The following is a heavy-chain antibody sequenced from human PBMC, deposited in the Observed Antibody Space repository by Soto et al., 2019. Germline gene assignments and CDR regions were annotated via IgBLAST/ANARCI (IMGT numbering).Heavy chain of an antibody. D-gene: IGHD1-26*01. Sequence: SETLSLTCAVYGGSFSCYYLSWIRQRPVKGLEWIGEINHRGGTNYNPSLKSRVTISVDTSKNQFSLKLSSVTDADTAVFYCARLRWEQPWVFDYWGQGTLVTVSS. V-gene: IGHV4-34*01. CDR3: ARLRWEQPWVFDY. CDR1: GGSFSCYY. CDR2: INHRGGT. J-gene: IGHJ4*02.